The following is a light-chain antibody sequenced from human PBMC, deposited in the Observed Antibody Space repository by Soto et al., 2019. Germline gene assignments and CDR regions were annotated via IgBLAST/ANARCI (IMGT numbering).Light chain of an antibody. Sequence: QSVLTHPPSASGTPGQRVTMSCSGSNSNIGRYSVHWYQQFPGKAPKLLIYTTNQRPSGVPDRFSGSKSGTSASLAISGLQSEDEADYHCATWDDSLNGLYVFGTGTKVTV. CDR2: TTN. CDR1: NSNIGRYS. J-gene: IGLJ1*01. V-gene: IGLV1-44*01. CDR3: ATWDDSLNGLYV.